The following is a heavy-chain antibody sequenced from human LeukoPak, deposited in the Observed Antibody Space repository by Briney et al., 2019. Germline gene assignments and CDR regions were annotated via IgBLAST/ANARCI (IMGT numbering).Heavy chain of an antibody. V-gene: IGHV4-30-4*08. D-gene: IGHD3-10*01. J-gene: IGHJ5*02. CDR2: IFYNGST. CDR1: GGSISSGDYY. CDR3: ARTSLGGAWFEP. Sequence: PSETLSLTCTVSGGSISSGDYYWSWIRQPPGKGLEWIGYIFYNGSTYYNPSLKSRVTISVDTSKNQFSLKLSSVTAADTAVYYCARTSLGGAWFEPWGQGTLVTVSS.